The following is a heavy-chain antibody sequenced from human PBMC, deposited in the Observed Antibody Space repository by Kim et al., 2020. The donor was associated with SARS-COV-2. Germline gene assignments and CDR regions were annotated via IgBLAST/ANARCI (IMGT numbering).Heavy chain of an antibody. Sequence: GGSLRLSCVASGFPFSSYGMHWVRQAPGKGLEWVAVIWYDGGSTYYAESVRGRFTISRDNAKNTLYLQMSSLRAEDTAVYYCAGSYDSPGGWLDPWGQGTLGTVSS. V-gene: IGHV3-33*08. CDR1: GFPFSSYG. CDR3: AGSYDSPGGWLDP. D-gene: IGHD3-22*01. CDR2: IWYDGGST. J-gene: IGHJ5*02.